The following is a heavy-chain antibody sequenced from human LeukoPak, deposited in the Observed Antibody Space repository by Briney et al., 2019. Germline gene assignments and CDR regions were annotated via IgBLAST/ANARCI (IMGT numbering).Heavy chain of an antibody. CDR1: GGSLSSSRYY. Sequence: SETLSLTCTVSGGSLSSSRYYWCWIRQPPGKALEWIGSVYYSVGTYYNPSLKSRVTISVDTSKNQFSLKLSSVTAANTAVYYCARASLGSYYEMSYFDYWGQGTLVTASS. J-gene: IGHJ4*02. CDR3: ARASLGSYYEMSYFDY. D-gene: IGHD1-26*01. V-gene: IGHV4-39*01. CDR2: VYYSVGT.